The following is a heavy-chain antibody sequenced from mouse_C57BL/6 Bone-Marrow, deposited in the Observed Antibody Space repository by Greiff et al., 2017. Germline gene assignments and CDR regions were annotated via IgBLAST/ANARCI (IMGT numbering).Heavy chain of an antibody. Sequence: VQLQQSGPELVKPGASVKMSCKASGYTFTDYNMHWVKQSHGKSLEWIGYINPNNGGTSYNQKFKGKATLTVNKSSSTAYMELRSLTSEDSAVYYCAREGFYYYGFAYWGQGTLVTVSA. CDR3: AREGFYYYGFAY. CDR2: INPNNGGT. CDR1: GYTFTDYN. J-gene: IGHJ3*01. V-gene: IGHV1-22*01. D-gene: IGHD1-1*01.